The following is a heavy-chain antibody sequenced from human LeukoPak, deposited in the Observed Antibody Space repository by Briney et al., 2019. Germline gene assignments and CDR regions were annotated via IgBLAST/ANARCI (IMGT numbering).Heavy chain of an antibody. J-gene: IGHJ4*02. CDR3: ASSGESSWYGKDY. D-gene: IGHD6-13*01. CDR1: GGTFSSYA. CDR2: IIPIFGTA. V-gene: IGHV1-69*13. Sequence: SVKVSCKASGGTFSSYAISWVRQAPGQGLEWMGGIIPIFGTANYAQKFQGRVTITADESTSTAYMELSSLRSEDTAVYYCASSGESSWYGKDYWGQGTLVTVSS.